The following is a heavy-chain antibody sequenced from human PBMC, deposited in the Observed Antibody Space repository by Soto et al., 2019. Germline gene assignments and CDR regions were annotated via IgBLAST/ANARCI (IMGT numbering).Heavy chain of an antibody. V-gene: IGHV1-8*02. Sequence: ASVKVSCKASGCTFSSYAISWVRQAPGQGLEWMGGMNPNSGKTNYAQKFQGRVTMTRNKSISTAYMELSSLRSEDTAVYYCARRGLLRYCSSTSCWFDPWGQGTLVTVSS. CDR3: ARRGLLRYCSSTSCWFDP. CDR2: MNPNSGKT. J-gene: IGHJ5*02. D-gene: IGHD2-2*01. CDR1: GCTFSSYA.